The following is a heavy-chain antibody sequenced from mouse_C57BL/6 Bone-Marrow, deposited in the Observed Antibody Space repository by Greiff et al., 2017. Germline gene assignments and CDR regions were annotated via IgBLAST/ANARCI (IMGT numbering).Heavy chain of an antibody. CDR2: IWGGDDK. D-gene: IGHD1-1*01. J-gene: IGHJ3*01. CDR1: GFSLSTFGMG. V-gene: IGHV8-8*01. Sequence: QVTLKESGPGILQPSQTLSLTCSFSGFSLSTFGMGVGWIRQPSGKGLEWLAHIWGGDDKYYNPALKSRRTISKDTSKNQVFLTSANVDTADTATYYCARTLLLLAWFAYWGQGTLVTVSA. CDR3: ARTLLLLAWFAY.